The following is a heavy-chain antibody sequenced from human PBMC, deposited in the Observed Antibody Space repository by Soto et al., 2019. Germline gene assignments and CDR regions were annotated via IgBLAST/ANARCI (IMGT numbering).Heavy chain of an antibody. D-gene: IGHD5-18*01. J-gene: IGHJ4*02. CDR1: GYTLTELS. CDR2: FDPEDAEI. Sequence: ASVKVSCKVSGYTLTELSMHWVRQAPGKGLEWMGGFDPEDAEIIYAQKFQGRVTMTEDTSTDTAYMELSSLRSEDTAVYYCARDTRRRASGYSYGFPDSYFDYWGQGTLFTVSS. CDR3: ARDTRRRASGYSYGFPDSYFDY. V-gene: IGHV1-24*01.